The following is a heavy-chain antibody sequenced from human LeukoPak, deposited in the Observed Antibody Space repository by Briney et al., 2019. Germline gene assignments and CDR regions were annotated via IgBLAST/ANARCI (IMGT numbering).Heavy chain of an antibody. CDR2: ISAYNGNT. D-gene: IGHD5-18*01. Sequence: ASVKVSCKASGYTFTSYGISWVRQAPGQGLEWMGWISAYNGNTNYAQKFQGRVTITADKSTSTAYMELSSLRSEDTAVYYCARAPGGYSYAEEGGWFDPWGQGTLVTVSS. J-gene: IGHJ5*02. CDR1: GYTFTSYG. V-gene: IGHV1-18*01. CDR3: ARAPGGYSYAEEGGWFDP.